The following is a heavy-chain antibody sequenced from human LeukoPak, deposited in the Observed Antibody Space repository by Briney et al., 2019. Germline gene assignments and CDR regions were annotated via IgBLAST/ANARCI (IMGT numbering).Heavy chain of an antibody. CDR2: ISASGGST. CDR1: GFTFSSYA. CDR3: AKGAQYDFWSGYTLEYFDV. Sequence: PGGSLRLSCTASGFTFSSYAVSWARQAPGMGLEGVSFISASGGSTYYTDSVKERFTISRDNSKNTLYLQINSLRAEDTAAYYCAKGAQYDFWSGYTLEYFDVWGKGALVTVSS. J-gene: IGHJ4*02. D-gene: IGHD3-3*01. V-gene: IGHV3-23*01.